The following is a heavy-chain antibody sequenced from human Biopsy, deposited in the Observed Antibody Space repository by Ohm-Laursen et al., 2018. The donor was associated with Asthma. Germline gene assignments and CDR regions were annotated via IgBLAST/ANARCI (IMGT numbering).Heavy chain of an antibody. J-gene: IGHJ4*02. CDR1: GGSLSNFA. CDR2: ILTKFDIT. CDR3: ARSYDTDSYPVLVLDY. Sequence: SVKVSCKASGGSLSNFAFSWARQAPGHGLEWMGTILTKFDITSYAEKFQGRVTITADKSTSTTYMELSRLRSEDTAVYYCARSYDTDSYPVLVLDYWGQGTLVTVSS. V-gene: IGHV1-69*04. D-gene: IGHD3-22*01.